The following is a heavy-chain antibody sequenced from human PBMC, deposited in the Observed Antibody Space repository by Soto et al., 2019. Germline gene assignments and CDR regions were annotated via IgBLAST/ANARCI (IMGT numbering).Heavy chain of an antibody. Sequence: PSETLSLTCAVSGVSLSSGGYAWIWIRHPPGKGLEWIGYIYYSGSTNYNPSLKSRVTISVDMSKNQFSLKLSSVTAADTAVYYCARRTARLLDYWGHGTLVNVSS. J-gene: IGHJ4*01. V-gene: IGHV4-30-4*07. CDR1: GVSLSSGGYA. CDR2: IYYSGST. D-gene: IGHD6-6*01. CDR3: ARRTARLLDY.